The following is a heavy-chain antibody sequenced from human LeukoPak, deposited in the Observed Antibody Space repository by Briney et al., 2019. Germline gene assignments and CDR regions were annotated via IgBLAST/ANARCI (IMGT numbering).Heavy chain of an antibody. D-gene: IGHD2-2*01. Sequence: GASVKVSCKASGYTFTDYYMHWVRQAPGQGFEWMGWINPNDGDTNYAQEFQGRVTMTRDTSSSTAHMEVSRLRSDDTSVYYCARANFLYCSSSTCLFDYWGQGTLVTVSS. J-gene: IGHJ4*02. CDR3: ARANFLYCSSSTCLFDY. CDR2: INPNDGDT. CDR1: GYTFTDYY. V-gene: IGHV1-2*02.